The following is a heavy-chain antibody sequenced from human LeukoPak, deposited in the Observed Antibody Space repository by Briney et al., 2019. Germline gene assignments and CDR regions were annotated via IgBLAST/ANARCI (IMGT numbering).Heavy chain of an antibody. Sequence: PGGSLKLSCAVSGFTFITYDMPWFPQATGNVLEWISSIGTVGDTYYSPSVKGRFTISRENAKSSLYLQMNNLRVGDTAIYYCVRGAAGYDYWGQGTLVTVSS. CDR3: VRGAAGYDY. J-gene: IGHJ4*02. CDR2: IGTVGDT. CDR1: GFTFITYD. D-gene: IGHD5-12*01. V-gene: IGHV3-13*01.